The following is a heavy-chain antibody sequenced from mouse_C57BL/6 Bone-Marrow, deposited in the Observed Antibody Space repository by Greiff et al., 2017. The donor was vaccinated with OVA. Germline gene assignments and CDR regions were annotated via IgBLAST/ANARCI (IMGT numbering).Heavy chain of an antibody. D-gene: IGHD5-1-1*01. CDR3: ARHGYLAD. CDR2: ISNGGGST. Sequence: EVQLVESGGGLVQPGGSLKLSCAASGFTFSDYYMYWVRQTPEKRLEWVAYISNGGGSTYYPDTVKGRFTISRDNAKNTLYLQMSRLKSEDTAMYYCARHGYLADWGQGTLVTVSA. V-gene: IGHV5-12*01. CDR1: GFTFSDYY. J-gene: IGHJ3*01.